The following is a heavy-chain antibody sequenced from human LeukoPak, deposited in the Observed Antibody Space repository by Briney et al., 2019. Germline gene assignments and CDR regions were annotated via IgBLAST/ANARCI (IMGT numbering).Heavy chain of an antibody. Sequence: PGGSLRLSCAASGFTLSSYWMHWVRQARGKGLVWVSRINSDGSSTSYADSVKGRFTIPRDNAKNTLYLQMNSLRAEDTAVYYCARGSVGAKNWGQGTLVTVSS. CDR1: GFTLSSYW. CDR3: ARGSVGAKN. CDR2: INSDGSST. J-gene: IGHJ4*02. V-gene: IGHV3-74*01. D-gene: IGHD1-26*01.